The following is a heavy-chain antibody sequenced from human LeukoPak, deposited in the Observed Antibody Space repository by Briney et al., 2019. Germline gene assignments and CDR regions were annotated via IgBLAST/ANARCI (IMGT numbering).Heavy chain of an antibody. Sequence: SGPTLLHPTPTLTLTCTFSGFSLGTSGMRVSWIRQPPGKALEWLSLSDWDDDKLYSTSLKTRDTISKDNTQRQVVLTMTNMDPVDTATYYCARDYYDSSGYYYGYFDYWGQGTLVTVSS. D-gene: IGHD3-22*01. V-gene: IGHV2-70*04. J-gene: IGHJ4*02. CDR3: ARDYYDSSGYYYGYFDY. CDR2: SDWDDDK. CDR1: GFSLGTSGMR.